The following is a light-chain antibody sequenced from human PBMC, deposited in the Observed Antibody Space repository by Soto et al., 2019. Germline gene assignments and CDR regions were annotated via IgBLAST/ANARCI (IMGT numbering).Light chain of an antibody. CDR2: ETS. J-gene: IGKJ1*01. V-gene: IGKV3-20*01. CDR3: QQYGTSHWT. Sequence: EIVLTQSPCTLSVSPGERATLSCRASQSFSSSYLAWYQQKPRQAPTLLIYETSSRANGIPDRFSGSGSQTDFTLPISRLEPEDFAVYYCQQYGTSHWTFGQGTKVDIK. CDR1: QSFSSSY.